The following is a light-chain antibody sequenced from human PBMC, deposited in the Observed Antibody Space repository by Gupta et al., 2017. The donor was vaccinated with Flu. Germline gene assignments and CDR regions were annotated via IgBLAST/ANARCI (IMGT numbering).Light chain of an antibody. CDR1: QSVLYSSNNKNY. J-gene: IGKJ5*01. V-gene: IGKV4-1*01. Sequence: DIVMTQSTDSLAVSLGERANINCKSSQSVLYSSNNKNYLAWYQQKPGQPPKLLIYWASTRESGVPDRFSGSGSGTDFTLTISSLQAEDVAVYYCQQYYSTPQTFGQGTRLEIK. CDR2: WAS. CDR3: QQYYSTPQT.